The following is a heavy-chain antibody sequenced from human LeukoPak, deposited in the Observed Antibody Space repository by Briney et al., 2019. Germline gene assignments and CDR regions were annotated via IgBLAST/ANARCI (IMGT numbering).Heavy chain of an antibody. V-gene: IGHV3-30*04. CDR2: ISYDGSNK. J-gene: IGHJ3*02. D-gene: IGHD6-19*01. CDR1: GFTFSSYA. Sequence: GGSLRLSCAASGFTFSSYAMHWVRQAPGKGLEWVAVISYDGSNKYYADSVKGRFTISRDNSKNTLYLQMNSLGAEDTAVYYCASRSSGWVKPDPNDAFDIWGQGTMVTVSS. CDR3: ASRSSGWVKPDPNDAFDI.